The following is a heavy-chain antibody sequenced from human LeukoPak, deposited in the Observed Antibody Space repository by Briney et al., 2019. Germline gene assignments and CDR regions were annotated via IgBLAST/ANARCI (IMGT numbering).Heavy chain of an antibody. CDR2: IYYSGST. D-gene: IGHD3-22*01. V-gene: IGHV4-59*12. Sequence: SETLSLTCTVSGGSISSYYWSWIRQPPGKGLEWIGYIYYSGSTNYNPSLKSRVTISVDTSKNQFSLKLSSVTAADTAVYYCARDQLSDYYDSSGYYYVNYYYGMDVWGQGTTVTVSS. CDR3: ARDQLSDYYDSSGYYYVNYYYGMDV. CDR1: GGSISSYY. J-gene: IGHJ6*02.